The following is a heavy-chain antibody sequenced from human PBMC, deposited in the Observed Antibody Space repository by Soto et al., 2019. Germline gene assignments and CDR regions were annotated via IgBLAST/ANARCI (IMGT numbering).Heavy chain of an antibody. CDR1: GFTFSSYW. J-gene: IGHJ5*02. V-gene: IGHV3-74*01. CDR3: ARALDIVVVVAAPRPNWFDP. Sequence: GGSLRLSCAASGFTFSSYWMHWVRQAPGKGLVWVSRINSDGSSTSYADSVKGRFTISRDNAKNTLYLQMNSLRAEDTAVYYCARALDIVVVVAAPRPNWFDPWGQGTLVTVSS. D-gene: IGHD2-15*01. CDR2: INSDGSST.